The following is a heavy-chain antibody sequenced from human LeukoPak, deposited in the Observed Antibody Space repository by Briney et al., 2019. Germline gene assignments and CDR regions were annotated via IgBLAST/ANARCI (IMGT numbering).Heavy chain of an antibody. V-gene: IGHV4-4*07. Sequence: PSETLPLTCTVSGGSISSYYWSWIRQPAAKGLGWIGRIYSSGTTTYNPSFKSRVTMSLDTSNNQLSLKLTSVTAADTAVYYCARVSPIPAAGSSYYFAMDVWGQGTTVTVSS. CDR1: GGSISSYY. CDR3: ARVSPIPAAGSSYYFAMDV. D-gene: IGHD6-13*01. J-gene: IGHJ6*02. CDR2: IYSSGTT.